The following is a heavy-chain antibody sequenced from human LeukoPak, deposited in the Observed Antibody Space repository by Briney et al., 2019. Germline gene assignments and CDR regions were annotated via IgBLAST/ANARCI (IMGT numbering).Heavy chain of an antibody. CDR1: GFTLSSYA. D-gene: IGHD3-10*01. Sequence: GGSLRLSCAASGFTLSSYAMSWVRQAPGKGLEWVSAISGSGGSTYYADSVKGRFTISRDNSKNTLYLQMNSLRAEDTAVYYCAKGPNPYYYGSGSYDWGQGTLVTVSS. V-gene: IGHV3-23*01. CDR3: AKGPNPYYYGSGSYD. CDR2: ISGSGGST. J-gene: IGHJ4*02.